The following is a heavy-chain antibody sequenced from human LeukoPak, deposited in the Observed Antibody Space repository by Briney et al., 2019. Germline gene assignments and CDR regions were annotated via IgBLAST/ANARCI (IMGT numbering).Heavy chain of an antibody. D-gene: IGHD6-19*01. Sequence: PGGSLRLSCATSGFILNYYAMSWVRQAPGKGLEWVSGISGSDSSTYYADSVKGRFSISRDNSKKTLFLQMNSLRADDTAVYYCAKSGYSSGWFRAFDIWGQGTLVTVSS. J-gene: IGHJ3*02. V-gene: IGHV3-23*01. CDR3: AKSGYSSGWFRAFDI. CDR2: ISGSDSST. CDR1: GFILNYYA.